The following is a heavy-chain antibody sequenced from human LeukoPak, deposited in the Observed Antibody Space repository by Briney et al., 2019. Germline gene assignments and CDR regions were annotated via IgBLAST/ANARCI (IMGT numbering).Heavy chain of an antibody. V-gene: IGHV5-51*01. Sequence: ESLKISCKGSGYSFTSHWIGWVRQMPGKGLEWMGIVNPDDSDTIYSPSFQGQVTISADESITTAYLQWSSLKASDTAMYYCARLRWPRGGRSSFDYWGQGALVTVSS. D-gene: IGHD3-10*01. CDR1: GYSFTSHW. CDR3: ARLRWPRGGRSSFDY. J-gene: IGHJ4*02. CDR2: VNPDDSDT.